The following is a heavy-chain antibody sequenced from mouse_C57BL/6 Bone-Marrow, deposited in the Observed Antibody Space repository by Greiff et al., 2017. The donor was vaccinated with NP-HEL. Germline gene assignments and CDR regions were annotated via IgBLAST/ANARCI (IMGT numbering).Heavy chain of an antibody. CDR1: GYAFTHYL. D-gene: IGHD2-2*01. V-gene: IGHV1-54*01. CDR3: ARLVTTDWYFDV. J-gene: IGHJ1*03. CDR2: INPGSGGT. Sequence: VQLQQSGAELVRPGTSVKVSCKASGYAFTHYLIEWVKQRPGQGLEWIGVINPGSGGTNYTEKFKGKGTLTADKSSSTAYMQLSSLTSEDSAVYFCARLVTTDWYFDVWGTGTTVTVSS.